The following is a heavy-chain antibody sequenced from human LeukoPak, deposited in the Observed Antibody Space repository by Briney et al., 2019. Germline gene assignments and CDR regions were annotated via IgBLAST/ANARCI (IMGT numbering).Heavy chain of an antibody. J-gene: IGHJ5*02. D-gene: IGHD3-3*01. V-gene: IGHV4-39*01. CDR2: IYYSGST. CDR3: ARQGSNDFWSGHNWFDP. Sequence: SETLSLTCTVSGGSISSSSYYWGWIRQPPGKGLEWIGSIYYSGSTYYNPSLKSRVTISVDTSKKQFSLKLSSVTAADTAVYYCARQGSNDFWSGHNWFDPWGQGTLVTVSS. CDR1: GGSISSSSYY.